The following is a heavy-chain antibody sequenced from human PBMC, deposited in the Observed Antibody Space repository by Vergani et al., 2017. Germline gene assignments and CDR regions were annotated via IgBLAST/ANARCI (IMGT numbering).Heavy chain of an antibody. D-gene: IGHD1-1*01. CDR1: EYSFGNYW. CDR3: ARHTTNTDS. CDR2: IYPADSDT. V-gene: IGHV5-51*01. Sequence: EVELVQSGPEMRKPGESLKISCKGSEYSFGNYWIGWVRQVPGEGMEWMGIIYPADSDTRYSPSFQGQVTISADKSISTAFLQWDSLKASDTALYYCARHTTNTDSGGQGTLVTVSS. J-gene: IGHJ4*02.